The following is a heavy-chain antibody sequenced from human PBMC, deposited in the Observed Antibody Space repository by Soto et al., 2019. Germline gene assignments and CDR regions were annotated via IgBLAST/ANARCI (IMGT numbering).Heavy chain of an antibody. D-gene: IGHD1-26*01. CDR3: TTDSRTTLPEIRFDY. CDR2: VKSKADGGSG. Sequence: EVQLVESGGGLVKPGGSLRLSCAASGFPFNNAWINWVRQVPGKGLEWVGRVKSKADGGSGDYAAPVKGRFVVSRDDSKDIVYLQMNGLKIEDTGVYYCTTDSRTTLPEIRFDYWGHGTQVAVSS. J-gene: IGHJ4*01. CDR1: GFPFNNAW. V-gene: IGHV3-15*07.